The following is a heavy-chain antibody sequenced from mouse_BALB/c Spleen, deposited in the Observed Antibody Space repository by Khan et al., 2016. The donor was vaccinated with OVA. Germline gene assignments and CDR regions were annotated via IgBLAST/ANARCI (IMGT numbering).Heavy chain of an antibody. CDR2: INTYTGEP. CDR1: GYTFTNYG. CDR3: ARSNGNYWFAY. Sequence: QIQLVQSGPEPKKPGETVKISCKASGYTFTNYGMNWVKQAPGKGLKWMGWINTYTGEPTYADDFKGRFAFSLETSASTAYLQFNNLKNEDTATYFCARSNGNYWFAYWGQGTLVTVSA. V-gene: IGHV9-3-1*01. J-gene: IGHJ3*01. D-gene: IGHD2-1*01.